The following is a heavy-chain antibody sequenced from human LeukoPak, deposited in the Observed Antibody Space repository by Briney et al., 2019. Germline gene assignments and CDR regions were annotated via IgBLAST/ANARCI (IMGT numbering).Heavy chain of an antibody. V-gene: IGHV3-23*01. Sequence: QSGGSLRLSCAASGFTFSTYAMSWVRQAPGKGLEWVSGIIGSGGSTYYADSVKGRFTISRDDATNSLYLHMNSLRVEDTAVYYCGRGGSFPGYWGQGTQVSVSS. CDR1: GFTFSTYA. CDR2: IIGSGGST. J-gene: IGHJ4*02. CDR3: GRGGSFPGY. D-gene: IGHD3-10*01.